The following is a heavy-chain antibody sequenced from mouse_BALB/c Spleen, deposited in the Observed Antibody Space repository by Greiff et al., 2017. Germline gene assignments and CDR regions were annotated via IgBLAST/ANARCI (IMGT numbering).Heavy chain of an antibody. CDR2: IDPANGNT. D-gene: IGHD2-1*01. J-gene: IGHJ3*01. Sequence: EVQLQESGAELVKPGASVKLSCTASGFNIKDTYMHWVKQRPEQGLEWIGRIDPANGNTKYDPKFQGKATITADTSSNTAYLQLSSLTSEDTAVYYCARLGGNYVLFAYWGQGTLVTVSA. V-gene: IGHV14-3*02. CDR3: ARLGGNYVLFAY. CDR1: GFNIKDTY.